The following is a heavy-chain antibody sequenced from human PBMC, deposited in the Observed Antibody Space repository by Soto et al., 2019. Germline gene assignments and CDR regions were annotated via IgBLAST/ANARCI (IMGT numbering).Heavy chain of an antibody. J-gene: IGHJ6*02. CDR3: ARDFLSFYGMDV. V-gene: IGHV3-53*01. Sequence: GGSLRLSCAASGFTVSSNYMSWVRQAPRKGLEWVSVIYSGGSTYYADSVKGRFTISRDNSKNTLYLQMNSLRAEDTAVYYCARDFLSFYGMDVWAQGTTVTVSS. CDR1: GFTVSSNY. CDR2: IYSGGST.